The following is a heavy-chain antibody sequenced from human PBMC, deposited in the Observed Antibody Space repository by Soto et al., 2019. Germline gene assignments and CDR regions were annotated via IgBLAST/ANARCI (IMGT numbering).Heavy chain of an antibody. V-gene: IGHV3-23*01. CDR1: GFTFSSYA. D-gene: IGHD3-22*01. Sequence: EVQLLESGGGLVQPGGSLRLSCAASGFTFSSYAMSWVRQAPGKGLEWVSAISGSGGSTYYADSVKGRFTISRDNSKNTLYLQMNRLRAEDTAVYYCAKGSSSGYLPYYFDYWGQGTLVTVSS. CDR3: AKGSSSGYLPYYFDY. CDR2: ISGSGGST. J-gene: IGHJ4*02.